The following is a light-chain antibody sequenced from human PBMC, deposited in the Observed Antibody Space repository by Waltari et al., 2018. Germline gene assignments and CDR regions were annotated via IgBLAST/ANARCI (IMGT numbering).Light chain of an antibody. CDR2: GAS. V-gene: IGKV1-39*01. Sequence: IQMIQSPSSLTAAVGDRVTITCRASQSISRYLSWYQHKPGKAPKLLIYGASNLQGGVPSRFSGSGSGRDFTLTISSLQAEDFGTYYCQQSYTNPETFGPGTKVEIK. CDR1: QSISRY. J-gene: IGKJ3*01. CDR3: QQSYTNPET.